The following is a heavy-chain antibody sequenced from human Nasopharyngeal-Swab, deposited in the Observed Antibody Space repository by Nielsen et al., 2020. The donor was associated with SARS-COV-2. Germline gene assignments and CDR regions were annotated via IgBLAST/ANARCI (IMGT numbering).Heavy chain of an antibody. CDR2: IYPGDSDT. V-gene: IGHV5-51*01. CDR3: ARHQSGGSSSSRWFDP. Sequence: GGSLRLSCKGSGYSFTSYWIGWVRQMPGKGLEWMGIIYPGDSDTRYSPSFQGPVTISADKSISTAYLQWSSLKASDTAMYYCARHQSGGSSSSRWFDPWGQGTLVTVSS. J-gene: IGHJ5*02. D-gene: IGHD6-6*01. CDR1: GYSFTSYW.